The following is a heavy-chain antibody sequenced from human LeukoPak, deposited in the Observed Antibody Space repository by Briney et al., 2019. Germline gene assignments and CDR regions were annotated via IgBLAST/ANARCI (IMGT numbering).Heavy chain of an antibody. V-gene: IGHV3-53*01. Sequence: GGSLRLSCAASGFTVITSFMSWVRQAPGKGLEWVSVIYNDGTTYYADSVKGRFTISRDNSKNTLYLQMNSLRAEDTAVYYCARVSGTIRVWPQPFGDGMDVWGQGTTVTVSS. CDR2: IYNDGTT. J-gene: IGHJ6*02. CDR1: GFTVITSF. CDR3: ARVSGTIRVWPQPFGDGMDV. D-gene: IGHD3-10*01.